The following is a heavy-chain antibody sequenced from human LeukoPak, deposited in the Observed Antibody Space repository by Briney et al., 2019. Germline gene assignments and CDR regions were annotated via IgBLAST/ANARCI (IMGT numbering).Heavy chain of an antibody. CDR3: ARDVEGWVSNYYYYMDV. J-gene: IGHJ6*03. CDR2: ISRSGSTI. D-gene: IGHD2-15*01. CDR1: GFTLSSYE. Sequence: GGSLRLSCAASGFTLSSYEMNWVRQAPGKGLEWVSYISRSGSTIYYADSVKGRFTISRDNAKNSLYLQMSSLRAEDTAVYYCARDVEGWVSNYYYYMDVWGKGTTVTISS. V-gene: IGHV3-48*03.